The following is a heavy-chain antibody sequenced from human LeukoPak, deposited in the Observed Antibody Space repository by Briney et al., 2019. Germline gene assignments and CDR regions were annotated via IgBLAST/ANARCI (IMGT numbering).Heavy chain of an antibody. D-gene: IGHD6-13*01. CDR3: ARGRITAAGYYYYYGMDV. Sequence: KPSETLSLTCTVSGGSLSNYFWSWIRQPPGTGLEWIGYIYSSGTTYYNPSLKSRVTISVDTSKNQFSLKLSSVTAADTAVYYCARGRITAAGYYYYYGMDVWGQGTMVTVSS. CDR1: GGSLSNYF. V-gene: IGHV4-59*12. J-gene: IGHJ6*02. CDR2: IYSSGTT.